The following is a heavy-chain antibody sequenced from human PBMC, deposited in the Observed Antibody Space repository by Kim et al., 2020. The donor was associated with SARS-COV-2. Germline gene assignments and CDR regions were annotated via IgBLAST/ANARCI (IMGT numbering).Heavy chain of an antibody. Sequence: GGSLRLSCAASGFTFSSYAMSWVRQAPGNGLEWVSAISGSGGSTYYADSVKGRFTISRDNSKNTLYLQTNSLRAEDTAVYYCAKRDEGYSYGYGYFDYWGQGTLVTVSS. J-gene: IGHJ4*02. D-gene: IGHD5-18*01. V-gene: IGHV3-23*01. CDR3: AKRDEGYSYGYGYFDY. CDR2: ISGSGGST. CDR1: GFTFSSYA.